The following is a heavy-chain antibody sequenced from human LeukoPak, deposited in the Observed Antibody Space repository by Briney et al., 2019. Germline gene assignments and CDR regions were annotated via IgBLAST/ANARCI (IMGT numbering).Heavy chain of an antibody. CDR1: GDSVSSNSAA. J-gene: IGHJ6*03. CDR2: TYYRSKWYN. Sequence: SQTLSLTCAISGDSVSSNSAAWNWIRQSPSRGLEWLGRTYYRSKWYNDYAVSVKSRITINPDTSKNQFSLQLNSVTPEDTAVYYCAGEPTQQLVPVYYYYYMDVWGKGTTVTISS. D-gene: IGHD6-13*01. CDR3: AGEPTQQLVPVYYYYYMDV. V-gene: IGHV6-1*01.